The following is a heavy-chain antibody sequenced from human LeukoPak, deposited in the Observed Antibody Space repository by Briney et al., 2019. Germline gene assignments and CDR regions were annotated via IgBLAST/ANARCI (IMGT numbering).Heavy chain of an antibody. Sequence: GRSLRLSCAASGFTFDDYAMHWVRQAPGKGLEWVSGISWNSGSIGYADSVKGRFTISRDNAKNSLYLQMNSLRAEDTALYYCAKDQGTDEDYFEYWGQGTLVTVSS. J-gene: IGHJ4*02. CDR1: GFTFDDYA. V-gene: IGHV3-9*01. CDR3: AKDQGTDEDYFEY. CDR2: ISWNSGSI. D-gene: IGHD3-10*01.